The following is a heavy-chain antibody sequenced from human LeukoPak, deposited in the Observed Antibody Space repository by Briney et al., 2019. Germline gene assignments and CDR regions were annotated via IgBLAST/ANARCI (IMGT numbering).Heavy chain of an antibody. J-gene: IGHJ4*02. CDR1: GGSFSGYY. CDR2: INHSGST. V-gene: IGHV4-34*01. CDR3: ASTLYYYDSSGKTFDY. Sequence: PSETLSLTCAVYGGSFSGYYWSWIRQPPGKGLEWIGEINHSGSTNYNPSLKGRVTISVDTSKNQFSLKLSSVTAADTAVYYCASTLYYYDSSGKTFDYWGQGTLVTVSS. D-gene: IGHD3-22*01.